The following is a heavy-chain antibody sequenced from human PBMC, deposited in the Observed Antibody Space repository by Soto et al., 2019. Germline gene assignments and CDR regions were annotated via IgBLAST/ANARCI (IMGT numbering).Heavy chain of an antibody. V-gene: IGHV3-15*01. J-gene: IGHJ4*02. CDR3: TTDYPITWGLFDY. CDR2: IKSKTDGGTT. D-gene: IGHD3-10*01. CDR1: GFTFSNAW. Sequence: VQLVESGGGLVQPGGSLRLSCAASGFTFSNAWMSWVRQSPGKGLEWVGRIKSKTDGGTTYYAAPVKGRFTISRDDSKNTLYLQMNSLTTEDTAVYYFTTDYPITWGLFDYWGQGTLVTVSS.